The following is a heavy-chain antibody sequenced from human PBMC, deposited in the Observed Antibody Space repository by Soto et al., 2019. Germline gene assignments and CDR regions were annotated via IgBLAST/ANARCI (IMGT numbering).Heavy chain of an antibody. J-gene: IGHJ4*02. CDR3: ASSRGGYCSGGSCLLYYFDY. D-gene: IGHD2-15*01. CDR2: IYYSGST. V-gene: IGHV4-59*01. Sequence: QVQLQESGPGLVKPSETLSLTCTVSGGSISSYYWSWIRQPPGKGLEWIGYIYYSGSTNYNPSLKSRVTISVDTSKNQFSLKLSSVTAADTAVYYCASSRGGYCSGGSCLLYYFDYWGQGTLVTVSS. CDR1: GGSISSYY.